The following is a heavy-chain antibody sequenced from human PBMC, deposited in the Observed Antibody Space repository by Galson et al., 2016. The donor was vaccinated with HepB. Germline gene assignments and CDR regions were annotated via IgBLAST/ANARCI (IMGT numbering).Heavy chain of an antibody. CDR3: ARDLIGNMDV. D-gene: IGHD3-16*02. CDR1: GYTFSTYD. CDR2: ISAASGDT. J-gene: IGHJ6*02. V-gene: IGHV1-3*01. Sequence: SCAASGYTFSTYDMHWVRQSPGQRLEWMGYISAASGDTKYSQSFQGRVTLTRDTSATTHYMELTSLTSEDTAVYYCARDLIGNMDVWGQGTTVAVSS.